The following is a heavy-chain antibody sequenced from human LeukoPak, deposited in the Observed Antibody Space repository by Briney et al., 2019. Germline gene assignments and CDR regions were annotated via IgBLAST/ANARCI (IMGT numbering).Heavy chain of an antibody. CDR3: ATDTTDGIRMVVAAPRFDY. D-gene: IGHD2-15*01. J-gene: IGHJ4*02. Sequence: AAVKVSCKVSGYTLTELSMHWVRQAPGKGLEWMGGFDPEDGETIYAQKFQGRVTMTEDTSTDTAYMELSSLRSEDTAVYYCATDTTDGIRMVVAAPRFDYWGQGTLVTVSS. CDR2: FDPEDGET. V-gene: IGHV1-24*01. CDR1: GYTLTELS.